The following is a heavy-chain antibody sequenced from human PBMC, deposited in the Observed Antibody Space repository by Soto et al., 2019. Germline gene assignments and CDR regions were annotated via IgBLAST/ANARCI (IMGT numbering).Heavy chain of an antibody. V-gene: IGHV1-18*01. D-gene: IGHD1-26*01. Sequence: QVQLVQSGAEVKKPGASVKVSCKASGYTFTSYGISLVRQAPGQGLEWMGWISGYNDNTNYAQKLQGRVTMTTDTATSTAYMALRSLRSDDTAVYYCARTAFMVGVTYIYYWGQGTLVTVSA. CDR3: ARTAFMVGVTYIYY. J-gene: IGHJ4*02. CDR2: ISGYNDNT. CDR1: GYTFTSYG.